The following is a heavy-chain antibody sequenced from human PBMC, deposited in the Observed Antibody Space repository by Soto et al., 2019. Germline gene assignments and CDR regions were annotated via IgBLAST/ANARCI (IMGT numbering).Heavy chain of an antibody. CDR3: TRYHYDSSGYYILFDY. J-gene: IGHJ4*02. Sequence: GGSLRLSCAASGFTFSGSAMHWVRQASGKGLEWVGRIRSKANSYATVYAASVKGRFTISRDDSKNTAYLQMNSLKTEDTAVYYCTRYHYDSSGYYILFDYWGQGTLVTVSS. D-gene: IGHD3-22*01. CDR1: GFTFSGSA. CDR2: IRSKANSYAT. V-gene: IGHV3-73*01.